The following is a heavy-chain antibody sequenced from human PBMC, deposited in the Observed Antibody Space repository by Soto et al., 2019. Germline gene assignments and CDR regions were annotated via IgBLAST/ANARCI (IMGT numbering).Heavy chain of an antibody. CDR2: MNPNSGNT. CDR3: ARGYEGHYDFWRFDP. Sequence: QVQLVQSGAEVKKPGASVKVSCKASGYTFTSYDINWVRQATGQGLEWMGWMNPNSGNTGYAQKVQGRVTMTRNTSIITAYMELSRLRSEDTAVYYCARGYEGHYDFWRFDPWGQGTLVTVSS. D-gene: IGHD3-3*01. V-gene: IGHV1-8*01. J-gene: IGHJ5*02. CDR1: GYTFTSYD.